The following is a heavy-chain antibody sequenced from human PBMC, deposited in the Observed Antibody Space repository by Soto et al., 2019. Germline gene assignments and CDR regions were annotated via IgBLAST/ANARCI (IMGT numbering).Heavy chain of an antibody. CDR2: IIPIFGTA. D-gene: IGHD5-18*01. J-gene: IGHJ6*02. Sequence: QVQLVQSGAEVTKHGSSVKFSCKASGGTFSSYAISWVRQAPGQGLEWMGGIIPIFGTANYAQKFQGRVTITADESTSTAYMELRSLRSEDTAVYYCARGGTAMVLYYYGMDVWGQGTTVTVSS. V-gene: IGHV1-69*01. CDR1: GGTFSSYA. CDR3: ARGGTAMVLYYYGMDV.